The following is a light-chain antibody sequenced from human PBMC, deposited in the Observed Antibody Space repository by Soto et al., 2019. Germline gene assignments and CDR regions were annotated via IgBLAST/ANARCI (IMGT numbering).Light chain of an antibody. CDR1: QSVRND. CDR3: QQRSNWPPT. V-gene: IGKV3-11*01. CDR2: SAS. J-gene: IGKJ4*01. Sequence: EIVLTQSPATLSLSPGERATLSCRASQSVRNDLVWYHQKPGQAPRVLSYSASNRATGIPASFSGSGSGTDFTLTISSLEPEDFAVYYCQQRSNWPPTFGGGTKVEMK.